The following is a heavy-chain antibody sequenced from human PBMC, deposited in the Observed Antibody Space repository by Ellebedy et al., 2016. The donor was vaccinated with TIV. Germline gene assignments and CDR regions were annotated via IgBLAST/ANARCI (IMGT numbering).Heavy chain of an antibody. Sequence: MPSETLSLTCAVSGGSISSNNWWSWVRQPPGRGLGWSGEIYHSGSIHYNPSLKSRVTMSVDTSTKQFSLKLSSVTAADPAVYYCARHEMPDAFDTWGQGTMVTVSS. D-gene: IGHD2-2*01. CDR2: IYHSGSI. CDR3: ARHEMPDAFDT. CDR1: GGSISSNNW. V-gene: IGHV4-4*02. J-gene: IGHJ3*02.